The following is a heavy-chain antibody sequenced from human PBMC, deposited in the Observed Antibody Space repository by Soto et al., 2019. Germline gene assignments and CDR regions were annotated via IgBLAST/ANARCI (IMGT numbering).Heavy chain of an antibody. J-gene: IGHJ4*02. CDR3: ARDPGRDSPIDY. CDR1: GFTLSDYG. CDR2: SWHDGGEK. V-gene: IGHV3-33*01. Sequence: QVQLVESGGGVVQPGRSLRLSCTASGFTLSDYGMHWVRQAPGKGLEWVGVSWHDGGEKYYADSVTGRFTISRDNSKNTVHLQMDNLGTEDTALYYCARDPGRDSPIDYWGQGTLVPVSS. D-gene: IGHD3-22*01.